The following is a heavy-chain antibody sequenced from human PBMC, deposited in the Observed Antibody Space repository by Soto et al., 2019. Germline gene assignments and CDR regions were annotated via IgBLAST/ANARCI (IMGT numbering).Heavy chain of an antibody. Sequence: GASVKVSCKASGGTFSSYAISWVRQAPGQGLEWMGGIIPIFGTANYAQKFQGRVTITADKSTSTAYMGLSSLRSEDTAVYYCARDPPDSSGYYRPADWFDPWGQGTLVTVSS. CDR1: GGTFSSYA. CDR2: IIPIFGTA. D-gene: IGHD3-22*01. J-gene: IGHJ5*02. V-gene: IGHV1-69*06. CDR3: ARDPPDSSGYYRPADWFDP.